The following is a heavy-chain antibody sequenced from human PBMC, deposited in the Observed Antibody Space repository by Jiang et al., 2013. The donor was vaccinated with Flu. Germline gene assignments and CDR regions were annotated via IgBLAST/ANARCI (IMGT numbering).Heavy chain of an antibody. CDR2: IYWDDDE. J-gene: IGHJ3*02. CDR3: AHIVYGAKSLDI. CDR1: GFSLSTSGVG. V-gene: IGHV2-5*02. Sequence: KPTQTLTLTCTFSGFSLSTSGVGVGWIRQPPGKALEWLAFIYWDDDERYSPSLRSRLTITKDTSKNQVVLTMTDMDPVDTGTYYCAHIVYGAKSLDIWGQGTMVTVSS. D-gene: IGHD4-23*01.